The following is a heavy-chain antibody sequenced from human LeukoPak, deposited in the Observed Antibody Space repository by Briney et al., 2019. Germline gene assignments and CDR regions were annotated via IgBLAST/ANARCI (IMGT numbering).Heavy chain of an antibody. J-gene: IGHJ5*02. CDR3: IRDFRSADL. Sequence: GGSLRLSCVASGFTFSNYWMHWVRRPPGKGLVWVSRIYVDGRTTNYADSVKGRFTISRDNAKNAVYLEMNSLSVEDTATYYCIRDFRSADLWGQGTLVTVTS. CDR2: IYVDGRTT. V-gene: IGHV3-74*01. CDR1: GFTFSNYW.